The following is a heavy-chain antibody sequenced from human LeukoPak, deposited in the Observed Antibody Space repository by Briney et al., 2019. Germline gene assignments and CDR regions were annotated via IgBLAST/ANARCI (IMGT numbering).Heavy chain of an antibody. V-gene: IGHV3-66*01. CDR3: AREGVRGIHDY. CDR2: IYSGGST. Sequence: GGSLRLSCAAAGFTFSSYWMTWVRQAPGKGLEWVSVIYSGGSTYYADSVKGRFTISRDNSKNTLYLQMNSLRAEDTAVYYCAREGVRGIHDYWGQGTLVTVSS. D-gene: IGHD2-15*01. CDR1: GFTFSSYW. J-gene: IGHJ4*02.